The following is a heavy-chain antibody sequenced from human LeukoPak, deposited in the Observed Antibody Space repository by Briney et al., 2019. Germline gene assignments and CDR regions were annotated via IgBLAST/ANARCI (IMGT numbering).Heavy chain of an antibody. CDR2: IHNSGTT. Sequence: SETLSLTCAVSGGPFSGYFWSWIRQSSGKGLEWIGEIHNSGTTNYNPSLNSRVTISEDTSKNQFYLNLSSVAAADTAVYYCARRYYYNLGSFPFDFWGQGTLVTVSS. CDR3: ARRYYYNLGSFPFDF. D-gene: IGHD3-10*01. J-gene: IGHJ4*02. CDR1: GGPFSGYF. V-gene: IGHV4-34*01.